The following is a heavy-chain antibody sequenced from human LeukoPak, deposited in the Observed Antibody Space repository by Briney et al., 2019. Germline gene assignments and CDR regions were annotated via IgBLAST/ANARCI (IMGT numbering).Heavy chain of an antibody. CDR2: ISSSGSTI. D-gene: IGHD3-22*01. CDR3: ARGVYYDSSGPYYFDY. CDR1: GFTLSSYE. V-gene: IGHV3-48*03. J-gene: IGHJ4*02. Sequence: GGSLRLSXAASGFTLSSYEMNWVRQAPGKGLEWVSYISSSGSTIYYADSVKGRFTVSRDNAKNSLYLQMNSLRAEDTAVYYCARGVYYDSSGPYYFDYWGQGTLVTVSS.